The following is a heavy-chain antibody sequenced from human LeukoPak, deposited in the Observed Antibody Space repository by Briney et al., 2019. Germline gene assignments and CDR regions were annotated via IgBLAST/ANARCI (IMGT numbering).Heavy chain of an antibody. CDR1: GFTFSSYS. CDR2: ISSSSSYV. Sequence: PGGSLRLSCAASGFTFSSYSMTWVRQAPGKGLEWVSSISSSSSYVYYADSVKGRFTISRDNAKNSLYLQMNSLRAEDTAVYYCASEVIKSRDVWGKGTTVTVSS. D-gene: IGHD2/OR15-2a*01. CDR3: ASEVIKSRDV. V-gene: IGHV3-21*01. J-gene: IGHJ6*04.